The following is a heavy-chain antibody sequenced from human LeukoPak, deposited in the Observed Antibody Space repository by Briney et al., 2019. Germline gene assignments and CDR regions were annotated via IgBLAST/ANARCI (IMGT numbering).Heavy chain of an antibody. V-gene: IGHV3-30*02. CDR1: GFTFSSYG. Sequence: GGSLRLSCAASGFTFSSYGMHWVRQAPGKGLEWVAFIRYDGNLKYYADSVKGRFSISRDNSKNTLFLQMDSLRAEDTAVYYCAPYCTDGVCRDIDYWGQGTLVTVSS. CDR3: APYCTDGVCRDIDY. CDR2: IRYDGNLK. D-gene: IGHD2-8*01. J-gene: IGHJ4*02.